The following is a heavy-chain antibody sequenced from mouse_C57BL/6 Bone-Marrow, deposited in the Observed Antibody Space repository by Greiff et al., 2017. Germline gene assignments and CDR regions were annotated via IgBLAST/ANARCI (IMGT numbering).Heavy chain of an antibody. CDR1: GFTFSDYG. J-gene: IGHJ3*01. Sequence: EVKLMESGGGLVKPGASLKLSCAASGFTFSDYGMHWVRQAPEKGLEWVAYISSGSGTNYYADTVKGRFTISRDNAKNAPCLQMTGLRSEDTALYDCARGAGQAWFAYWGQGTLVTVSA. V-gene: IGHV5-17*01. CDR2: ISSGSGTN. CDR3: ARGAGQAWFAY. D-gene: IGHD6-1*01.